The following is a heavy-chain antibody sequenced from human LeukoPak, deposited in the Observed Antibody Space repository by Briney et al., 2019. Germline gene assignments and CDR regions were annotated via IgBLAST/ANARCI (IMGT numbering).Heavy chain of an antibody. CDR1: GFTFSSDG. V-gene: IGHV3-23*01. CDR3: ARVKYGSGTYGAFDY. Sequence: PGGSLRLSCAASGFTFSSDGMSCVREAPGKGLEWVSAISGSGGSTDYADSVKGRFPISRNNSKNSLYWQLNILRVGDTAVIYCARVKYGSGTYGAFDYWGKGTLVTVSS. CDR2: ISGSGGST. J-gene: IGHJ4*02. D-gene: IGHD3-10*01.